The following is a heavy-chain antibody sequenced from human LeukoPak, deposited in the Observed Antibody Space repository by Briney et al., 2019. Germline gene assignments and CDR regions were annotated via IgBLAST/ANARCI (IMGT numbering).Heavy chain of an antibody. CDR1: GFTFSNAW. CDR3: TTDPIVVVPAAIGPIDY. Sequence: PGGSLRLSCAASGFTFSNAWMSWVRQAPGKGLEWVGRIKSKTDGGTTDYAAPVKGRFTISRDDSKNTLYLQMNSLKTEDTAVYYCTTDPIVVVPAAIGPIDYWGQGTLVTVSS. CDR2: IKSKTDGGTT. V-gene: IGHV3-15*01. J-gene: IGHJ4*02. D-gene: IGHD2-2*01.